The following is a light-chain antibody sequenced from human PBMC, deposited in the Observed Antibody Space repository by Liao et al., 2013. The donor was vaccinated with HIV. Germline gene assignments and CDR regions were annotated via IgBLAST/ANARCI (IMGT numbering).Light chain of an antibody. V-gene: IGLV3-1*01. CDR3: QAWGSSTAYV. CDR2: QDD. CDR1: RLGNKF. Sequence: SYELIQPPSVSVSPGQTASITCSGERLGNKFASWFQQKPGQSPVLVIFQDDKRPSGIPERFSGANSGNTATLIISGTQAVDEADYYCQAWGSSTAYVFGTGTKVTVL. J-gene: IGLJ1*01.